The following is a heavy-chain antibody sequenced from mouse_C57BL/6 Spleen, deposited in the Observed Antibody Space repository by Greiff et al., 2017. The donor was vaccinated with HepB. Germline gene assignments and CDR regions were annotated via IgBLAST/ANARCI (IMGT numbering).Heavy chain of an antibody. D-gene: IGHD1-1*01. V-gene: IGHV5-4*03. J-gene: IGHJ3*01. CDR1: GFTFSSYA. CDR3: AKGGLDYYGSPFAY. Sequence: EVKLQESGGGLVKPGGSLKLSCAASGFTFSSYAMSWVRQTPEKRLEWVATISDGGSYTYYPDNVKGRFTISRDNAKNNLYLQMSHLKSEDTAMYYCAKGGLDYYGSPFAYWGQGTLVTVSA. CDR2: ISDGGSYT.